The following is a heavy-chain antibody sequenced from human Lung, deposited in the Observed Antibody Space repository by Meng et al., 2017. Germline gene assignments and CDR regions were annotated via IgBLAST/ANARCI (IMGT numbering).Heavy chain of an antibody. CDR2: IDPKSGGT. CDR3: ARDEDISAAGKLFGDY. J-gene: IGHJ4*02. Sequence: LVQSGAEVKKPGASVKVSCKPSGYNFPDFWLHWVRRAPGQGLEWMGRIDPKSGGTHYAQRFQGRVTMTGDTSISTAYMELSGLRSDDTAMYYCARDEDISAAGKLFGDYWGQGTLVTVSS. V-gene: IGHV1-2*06. D-gene: IGHD6-13*01. CDR1: GYNFPDFW.